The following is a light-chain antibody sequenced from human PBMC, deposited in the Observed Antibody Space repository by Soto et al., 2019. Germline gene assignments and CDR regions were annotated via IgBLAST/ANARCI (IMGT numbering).Light chain of an antibody. J-gene: IGKJ1*01. Sequence: DIQVTQSPPTLSSSVRERFTITCRASQTISSWLAWYQQKPGKAPKLLIYKASTLESGVPSRFSGSGSGTEFSLTISSLQPDDFATFYCQQYSSFSRTFGQGTKVDIK. CDR1: QTISSW. CDR2: KAS. V-gene: IGKV1-5*03. CDR3: QQYSSFSRT.